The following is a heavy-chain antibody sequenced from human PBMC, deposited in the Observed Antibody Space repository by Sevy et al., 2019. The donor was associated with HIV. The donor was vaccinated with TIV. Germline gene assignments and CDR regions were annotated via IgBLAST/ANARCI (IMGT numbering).Heavy chain of an antibody. Sequence: GGSLRLSCKPSGFTFISYVMNWVRQVPGKGLDWVSTIYDTNYGSGGGTYYADSVKGRFTISRDTSKTTVYLQMNSLRTEDMACYYCAGGGYDSSGSFDAFDIWGQGTMVTVSS. J-gene: IGHJ3*02. CDR3: AGGGYDSSGSFDAFDI. CDR1: GFTFISYV. V-gene: IGHV3-23*01. D-gene: IGHD3-22*01. CDR2: IYDTNYGSGGGT.